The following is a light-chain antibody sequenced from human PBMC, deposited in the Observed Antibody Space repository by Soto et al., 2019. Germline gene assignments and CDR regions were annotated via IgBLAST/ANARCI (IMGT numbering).Light chain of an antibody. CDR3: CSYAVSYSLGL. CDR2: DVS. V-gene: IGLV2-11*01. Sequence: QSALTQPRSVSGSPGQSVTISCTGTSTDVGGYNYVSWYQQHPGKAPKLLISDVSKRPSGVPDRFSGSKSGNTASLTISGLQADDEADYYCCSYAVSYSLGLFGGGTKLTVL. CDR1: STDVGGYNY. J-gene: IGLJ2*01.